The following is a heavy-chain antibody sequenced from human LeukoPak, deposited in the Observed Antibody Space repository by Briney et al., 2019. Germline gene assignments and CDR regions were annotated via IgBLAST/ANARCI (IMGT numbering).Heavy chain of an antibody. CDR2: IYTSGST. CDR1: GGSISSYY. Sequence: SETLSLTCTVSGGSISSYYWSWIRQPPGKGLEWIGYIYTSGSTNYNPSLKSRVTISVDTSKNQFSLKLSSVTAADTAVYYCARLVGYNPTGGWFYPWGQGTLVTVSS. CDR3: ARLVGYNPTGGWFYP. J-gene: IGHJ5*02. V-gene: IGHV4-4*09. D-gene: IGHD5-24*01.